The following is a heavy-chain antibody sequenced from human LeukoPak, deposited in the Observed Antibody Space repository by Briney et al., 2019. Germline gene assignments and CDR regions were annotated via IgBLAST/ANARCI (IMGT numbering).Heavy chain of an antibody. CDR2: ITSGDYM. CDR3: ARGQGSGSYYNSYYYYYMDV. D-gene: IGHD3-10*01. CDR1: GFTFSSYV. V-gene: IGHV3-21*01. J-gene: IGHJ6*03. Sequence: GGSLRLSCAASGFTFSSYVMDWVRQAPGKGLEWVSSITSGDYMFYADSVRGRFTISRDNAKNSLYLQMNGLRAEDTAVYFCARGQGSGSYYNSYYYYYMDVWGKGTTVTVSS.